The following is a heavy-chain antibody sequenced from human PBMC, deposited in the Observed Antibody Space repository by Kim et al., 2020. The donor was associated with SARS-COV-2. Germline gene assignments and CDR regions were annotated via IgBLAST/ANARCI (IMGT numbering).Heavy chain of an antibody. CDR2: ISSSGSTI. J-gene: IGHJ6*03. CDR1: GFTFSDYY. CDR3: ARGLEGPPYYYYYMDV. Sequence: GGSLRLSCAASGFTFSDYYMSWIRQAPGKGLEWVSYISSSGSTIYYADSVKGRFTISRDNAKNSLYLQMNSLRAEDTAVYYCARGLEGPPYYYYYMDVWGKGTTVTVSS. V-gene: IGHV3-11*01.